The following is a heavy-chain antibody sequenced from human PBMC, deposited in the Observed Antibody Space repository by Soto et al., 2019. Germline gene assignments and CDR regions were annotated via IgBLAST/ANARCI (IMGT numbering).Heavy chain of an antibody. J-gene: IGHJ6*02. CDR2: IWYDGSNK. V-gene: IGHV3-33*01. Sequence: QVQLVESGGGVVQPGRTLRLSCAASRFTFSSYGMHWVRQAPGKGLEWGAVIWYDGSNKYYADSVKGRFNISRDNSKNTLYLQMNSLKAEDTDVYYCAIEHCSGGSCQYYYYYGMDVWGQVTTVTV. D-gene: IGHD2-15*01. CDR3: AIEHCSGGSCQYYYYYGMDV. CDR1: RFTFSSYG.